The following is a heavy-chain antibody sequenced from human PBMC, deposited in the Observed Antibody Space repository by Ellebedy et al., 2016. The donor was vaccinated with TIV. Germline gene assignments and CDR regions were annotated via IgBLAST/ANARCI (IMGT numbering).Heavy chain of an antibody. J-gene: IGHJ4*02. CDR2: ITTGGATT. V-gene: IGHV3-23*01. CDR3: TSEGPY. Sequence: GESLKISCAASGFTFSTYAMSWVRQAPGKGLDWVSGITTGGATTYYADSVKGLFTISRDNSKNTLYLQMNSLRFEDTAIYYCTSEGPYWGQGTLVTVSS. CDR1: GFTFSTYA.